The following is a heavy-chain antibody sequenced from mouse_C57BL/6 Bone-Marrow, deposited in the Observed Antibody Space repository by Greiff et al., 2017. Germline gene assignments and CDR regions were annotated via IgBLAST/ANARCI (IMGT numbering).Heavy chain of an antibody. J-gene: IGHJ2*01. D-gene: IGHD1-1*01. V-gene: IGHV1-76*01. CDR3: ARRRVVAGDYFDY. Sequence: VQLQQSGAELVRPGASVKLSCKASGYTFTDYYINWVKQRPGQGLEWIARIYPGSGNTYYNEKFKGKATLTAEKSSSTAYMQLSSLTSEDSAVYFCARRRVVAGDYFDYWGQGTTLTVSS. CDR2: IYPGSGNT. CDR1: GYTFTDYY.